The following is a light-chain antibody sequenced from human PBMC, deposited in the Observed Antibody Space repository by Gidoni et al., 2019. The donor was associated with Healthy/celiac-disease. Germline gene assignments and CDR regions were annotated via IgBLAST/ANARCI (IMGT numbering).Light chain of an antibody. J-gene: IGLJ2*01. CDR2: EGS. CDR3: CSYAGSSTA. V-gene: IGLV2-23*01. CDR1: SSDVGSYNL. Sequence: QSALTQPASVSGSPGQSITISCTGTSSDVGSYNLVSWYQQHPGKAPKLMIYEGSKRPSVVSNRFSGSKSGNTASLTISGLQAEDEADYYCCSYAGSSTAFGGGTKLXV.